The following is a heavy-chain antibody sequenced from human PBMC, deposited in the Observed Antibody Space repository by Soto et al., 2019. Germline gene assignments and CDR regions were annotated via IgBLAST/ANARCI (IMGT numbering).Heavy chain of an antibody. J-gene: IGHJ5*02. CDR3: ARDLFSGGSCYSGWFDP. V-gene: IGHV1-2*04. Sequence: ASVKVSCKASGYTVTGYYMHWVRQAPGQGLEWMGWINPNSGGTNYAQKFQGWVTMTRDTSISTAYMELSRLRSDDTAVYYCARDLFSGGSCYSGWFDPCGQPTLVPV. CDR1: GYTVTGYY. CDR2: INPNSGGT. D-gene: IGHD2-15*01.